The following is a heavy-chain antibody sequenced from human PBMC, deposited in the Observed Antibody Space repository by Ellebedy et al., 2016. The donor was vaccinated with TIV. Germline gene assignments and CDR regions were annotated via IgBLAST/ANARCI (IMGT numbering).Heavy chain of an antibody. D-gene: IGHD4-17*01. CDR2: IVPPFGAP. Sequence: SVKVSCXASGGSFSSYTFSWVRQAPGQGLEWMGGIVPPFGAPNYAQKFQGRVTMTADESTSTVFMELNNLRSEDTAIYYCANYGDFGPAKYFYYGMDVWGQGTTVTVAS. CDR3: ANYGDFGPAKYFYYGMDV. V-gene: IGHV1-69*13. CDR1: GGSFSSYT. J-gene: IGHJ6*02.